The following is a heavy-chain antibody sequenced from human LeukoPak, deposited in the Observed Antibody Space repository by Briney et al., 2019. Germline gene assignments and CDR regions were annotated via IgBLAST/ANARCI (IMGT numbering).Heavy chain of an antibody. D-gene: IGHD3-22*01. CDR2: INPSGGST. V-gene: IGHV1-46*01. CDR3: ARDHDDSSGYYGFYFDY. Sequence: GASVKVSCKASGYTFTSYYMHWVRQAPGQGLEWMGIINPSGGSTSYAQKFQGRVTMTRDMSTSTVYMELSSLRSEDTAVYYCARDHDDSSGYYGFYFDYWGQGTLVTVSS. J-gene: IGHJ4*02. CDR1: GYTFTSYY.